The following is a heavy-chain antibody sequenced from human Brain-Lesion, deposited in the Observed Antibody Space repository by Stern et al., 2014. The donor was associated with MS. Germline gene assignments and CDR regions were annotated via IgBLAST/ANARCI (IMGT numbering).Heavy chain of an antibody. D-gene: IGHD5-18*01. CDR1: GFTFSTYW. CDR3: ARAHVDTWDWFDP. J-gene: IGHJ5*02. V-gene: IGHV3-74*02. CDR2: INGDGSRT. Sequence: EDQLVESGGDLVQPGGSLRLSCTASGFTFSTYWMHWVRQAPGKGLGWVSRINGDGSRTSYADSVKGRFTISRDNAKNTLYVQMNSLRVEDTAVYYCARAHVDTWDWFDPLGQGTLVTVSS.